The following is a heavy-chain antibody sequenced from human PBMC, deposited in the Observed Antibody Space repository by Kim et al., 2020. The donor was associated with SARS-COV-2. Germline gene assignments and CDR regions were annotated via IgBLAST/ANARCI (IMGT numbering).Heavy chain of an antibody. V-gene: IGHV1-8*01. CDR3: ARAGNWNRRYYYYGMDV. CDR2: MNPNSGNT. J-gene: IGHJ6*02. Sequence: ASVKVSCKASGYTFTSYDINWVRQATGQGLEWMGWMNPNSGNTGYAQKFQGRVTMTRNTSISTAYMELSSLRSEDTAVYYCARAGNWNRRYYYYGMDVWGQGTTVTVSS. D-gene: IGHD1-20*01. CDR1: GYTFTSYD.